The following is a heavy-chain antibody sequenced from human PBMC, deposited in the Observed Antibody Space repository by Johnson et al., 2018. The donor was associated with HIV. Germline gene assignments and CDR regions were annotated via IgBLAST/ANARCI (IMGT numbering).Heavy chain of an antibody. CDR2: ISGSGGST. D-gene: IGHD3-22*01. V-gene: IGHV3-23*04. CDR1: GFTFSSYA. J-gene: IGHJ3*02. CDR3: ARVVTMIVVDGGIEAFDI. Sequence: VQLVESGGGLVQPGGSLRLSCAASGFTFSSYAMSWVRQAPGKGLEWVSAISGSGGSTYYADSVKGRFTISRDNAKNSLYLQMNTLRAEDTALYYCARVVTMIVVDGGIEAFDIWSQGTMVTVSS.